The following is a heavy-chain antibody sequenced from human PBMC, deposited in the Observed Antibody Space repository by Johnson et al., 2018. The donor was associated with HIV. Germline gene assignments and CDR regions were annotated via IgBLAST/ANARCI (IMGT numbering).Heavy chain of an antibody. CDR3: AKVRYSSSRGAFDI. Sequence: QLVESGGGVVQPGRSLRLSCAASGFTFSGYPMHWVRQAPGKGLEWVAVISYDGSNKYYADSVKGRFTISRDNAKNSLYLQMNSLRAEDTALYYCAKVRYSSSRGAFDIWGQGTMVTVSS. CDR1: GFTFSGYP. J-gene: IGHJ3*02. CDR2: ISYDGSNK. D-gene: IGHD6-13*01. V-gene: IGHV3-30*04.